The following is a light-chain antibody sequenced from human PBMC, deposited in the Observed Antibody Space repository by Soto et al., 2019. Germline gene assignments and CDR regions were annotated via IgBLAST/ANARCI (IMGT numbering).Light chain of an antibody. CDR3: QQYSDWPPT. CDR1: QSVSSN. J-gene: IGKJ1*01. Sequence: EIVVTHSPATLSVSPGERATLSCRASQSVSSNLAWYQQKPGQAPRLLINGASTRATGIPARFSGSGSGTEFSLTISSLQSEDFAVYYCQQYSDWPPTFGQGTKV. V-gene: IGKV3-15*01. CDR2: GAS.